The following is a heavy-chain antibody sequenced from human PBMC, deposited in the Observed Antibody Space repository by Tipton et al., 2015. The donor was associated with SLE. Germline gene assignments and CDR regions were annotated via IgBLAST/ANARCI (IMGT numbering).Heavy chain of an antibody. Sequence: SLRLSCAASGFPFSTFWMAWVRQAPGKGLEWLANIREDGSEKYYVDSLEGRFTISRDNIENSLYLHMHSLRAEDTAVYYCARQGAIHEIMKGEQLYNSFDPWGQGTLVTVSS. CDR3: ARQGAIHEIMKGEQLYNSFDP. V-gene: IGHV3-7*01. CDR1: GFPFSTFW. J-gene: IGHJ5*02. D-gene: IGHD1/OR15-1a*01. CDR2: IREDGSEK.